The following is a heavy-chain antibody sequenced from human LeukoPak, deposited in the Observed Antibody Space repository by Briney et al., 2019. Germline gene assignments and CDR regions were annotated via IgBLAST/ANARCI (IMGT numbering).Heavy chain of an antibody. Sequence: SETLSLTCTVSGSSISAYYWTWIRRPAGRGREWIGRIYTSDNTDYNPSLKSRVIMSVDTSKNQFSLKLTSVTAADTAIYYCARDFDRAGGDYFDYWGQGALVTVSS. CDR1: GSSISAYY. V-gene: IGHV4-4*07. D-gene: IGHD3-16*01. J-gene: IGHJ4*02. CDR3: ARDFDRAGGDYFDY. CDR2: IYTSDNT.